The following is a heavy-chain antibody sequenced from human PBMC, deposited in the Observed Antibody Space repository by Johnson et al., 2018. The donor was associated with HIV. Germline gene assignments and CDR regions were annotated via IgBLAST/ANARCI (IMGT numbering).Heavy chain of an antibody. CDR2: ISYDGSNN. D-gene: IGHD5-18*01. CDR1: GFTVSSNY. Sequence: QVQLVESGGGLIQPGGSLRLSCAASGFTVSSNYMSWVRQAPGRGLEWVAVISYDGSNNYYEGSVKGRFTISRDNSNNTLYLPMNSLKDEDTAVYHCAKERLLHDSFDFWGQGTMVTVSS. CDR3: AKERLLHDSFDF. V-gene: IGHV3-30*18. J-gene: IGHJ3*01.